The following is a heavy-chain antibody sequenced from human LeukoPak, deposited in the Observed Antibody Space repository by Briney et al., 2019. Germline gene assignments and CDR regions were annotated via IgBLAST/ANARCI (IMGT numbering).Heavy chain of an antibody. CDR2: IRGSGGST. CDR3: ASRPGADIGPLDY. J-gene: IGHJ4*02. Sequence: GGSLRLSCAASGFTFSSYAMSWVRQAPGKGLEWVSSIRGSGGSTYYADSVKGRFTISRDNSKNTLYLQMNSLRADETAVYYCASRPGADIGPLDYWGQGTLVTVSS. V-gene: IGHV3-23*01. CDR1: GFTFSSYA. D-gene: IGHD2-2*01.